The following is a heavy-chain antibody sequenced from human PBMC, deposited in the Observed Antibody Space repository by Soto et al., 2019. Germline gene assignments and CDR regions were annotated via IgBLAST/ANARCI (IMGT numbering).Heavy chain of an antibody. CDR1: GFTFSSYA. CDR2: ISGGGDST. D-gene: IGHD3-3*01. J-gene: IGHJ6*02. Sequence: EMQLLESGGGLVQPGGSLRLSCAASGFTFSSYAMSWVRQAPGKGLEWVSAISGGGDSTYYADSVKGRFTLSRDNSKNTLYLQMHALRAEDTAVDYCAKPHPTTDYDFWRGNYHGIDVWGQGTTVTVSS. CDR3: AKPHPTTDYDFWRGNYHGIDV. V-gene: IGHV3-23*01.